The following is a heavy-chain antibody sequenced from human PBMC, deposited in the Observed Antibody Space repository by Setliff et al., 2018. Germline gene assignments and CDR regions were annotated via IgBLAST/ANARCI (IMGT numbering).Heavy chain of an antibody. D-gene: IGHD6-6*01. V-gene: IGHV4-4*02. CDR2: IYQSGTT. CDR1: GESIRSNNW. CDR3: ARGRNIAARLLDS. J-gene: IGHJ4*02. Sequence: SETLSLTCTVSGESIRSNNWWNWVRQPPGKGLEWIGDIYQSGTTNYNPSLKSRVTISIDTSKDQFSLKLISMTAADTAVYYCARGRNIAARLLDSWGQGTLVTVS.